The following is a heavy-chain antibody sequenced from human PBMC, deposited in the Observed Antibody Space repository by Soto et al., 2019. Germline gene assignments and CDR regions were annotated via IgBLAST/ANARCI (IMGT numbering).Heavy chain of an antibody. CDR3: ASGMYYYGSGRNITRDYYYMDV. Sequence: GGSLRLSCAASGFTFSSYSMNWVRQAPGKGLEWVSSISSSGSYIYYADSVKGRFTISRDNAKNSLYLQMNSLRAEDTAVYYCASGMYYYGSGRNITRDYYYMDVWGKGTTVTVSS. D-gene: IGHD3-10*01. J-gene: IGHJ6*03. V-gene: IGHV3-21*01. CDR2: ISSSGSYI. CDR1: GFTFSSYS.